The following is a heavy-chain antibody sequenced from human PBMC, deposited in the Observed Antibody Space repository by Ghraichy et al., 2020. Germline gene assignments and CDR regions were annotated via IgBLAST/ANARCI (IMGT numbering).Heavy chain of an antibody. CDR2: ISSSGANI. J-gene: IGHJ4*02. CDR3: AKDTNYDPLIGYYNYFDY. D-gene: IGHD3-9*01. Sequence: GESLNISCAASRFTFNSFAMSWVRQAPGKGLEWVSTISSSGANIYYADAVRGRFTVSRDNSKNTLYLQMNTLRAEDTAVYYCAKDTNYDPLIGYYNYFDYWGQGVLVTVSS. CDR1: RFTFNSFA. V-gene: IGHV3-23*01.